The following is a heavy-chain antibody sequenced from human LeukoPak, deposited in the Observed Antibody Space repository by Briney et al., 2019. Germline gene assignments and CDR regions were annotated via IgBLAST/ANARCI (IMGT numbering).Heavy chain of an antibody. CDR1: GFTFSSYA. D-gene: IGHD6-6*01. J-gene: IGHJ4*02. Sequence: GGSLRLSCAASGFTFSSYAMHWVRQAPGKGLEWVAVISYDGSNKYCPDSVKGRFTISRDNSRNTLYLQMNSLRAEDTAVYYCAIGGYSSSSVPFDYWGQGTLVTVSS. CDR2: ISYDGSNK. CDR3: AIGGYSSSSVPFDY. V-gene: IGHV3-30-3*01.